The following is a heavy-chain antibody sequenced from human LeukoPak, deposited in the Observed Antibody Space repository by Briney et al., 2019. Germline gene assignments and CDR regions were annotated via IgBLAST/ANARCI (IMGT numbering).Heavy chain of an antibody. J-gene: IGHJ3*02. Sequence: PSETLSLTCTVSGGSISSYYWSWIRQPPGKGLEWIGYIYYSGSTNYSPSLKSRVTISVDTSKNQFSLKLSSVTTADTAVYYCARTYYYDSSGYYFHAFDIWGQGTMVTVSS. D-gene: IGHD3-22*01. V-gene: IGHV4-59*01. CDR3: ARTYYYDSSGYYFHAFDI. CDR2: IYYSGST. CDR1: GGSISSYY.